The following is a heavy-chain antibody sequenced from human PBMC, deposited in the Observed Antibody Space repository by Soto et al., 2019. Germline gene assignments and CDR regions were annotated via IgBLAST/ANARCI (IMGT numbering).Heavy chain of an antibody. J-gene: IGHJ4*02. V-gene: IGHV1-69*13. CDR1: GGTFSSYA. CDR3: ARDCVLGTRYGDTRRIFDY. D-gene: IGHD4-17*01. Sequence: ASVKVSCKASGGTFSSYAISWVRQAPGQGLEWMGGIIPIFGTANYAQKFQGRVTITADESTSTAYMELSSLRSEDTAVYYCARDCVLGTRYGDTRRIFDYWGQGTLVTVSS. CDR2: IIPIFGTA.